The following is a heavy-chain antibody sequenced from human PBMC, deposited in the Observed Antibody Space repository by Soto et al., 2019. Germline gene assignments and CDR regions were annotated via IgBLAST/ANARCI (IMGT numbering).Heavy chain of an antibody. J-gene: IGHJ5*02. CDR3: ARDFLEGAATPRWFDP. V-gene: IGHV1-18*04. CDR1: GYTFTNYG. D-gene: IGHD2-15*01. Sequence: QVQLVQSGAEVKKPGASVKVSCKASGYTFTNYGISWVRQAPGQGLEWMGWINAYNGNTNYAQKVQGRVTMTTDTSTSTAYMELRSLRSDDTAVYYCARDFLEGAATPRWFDPWGQGTLVTVSS. CDR2: INAYNGNT.